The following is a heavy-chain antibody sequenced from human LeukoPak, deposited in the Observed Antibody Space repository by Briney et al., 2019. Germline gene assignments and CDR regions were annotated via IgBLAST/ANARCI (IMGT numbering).Heavy chain of an antibody. CDR3: ARVSAARSWFGEDYYYGMDV. D-gene: IGHD3-10*01. CDR2: INPSGGST. J-gene: IGHJ6*02. Sequence: ASVKVSCKASGYTFTSYGISWVRQAPGQGLEWMGIINPSGGSTSYAQKFQGRVTMTRDTSTSTVYMELSSLRSEDTAVYYCARVSAARSWFGEDYYYGMDVWGQGTTVTVSS. V-gene: IGHV1-46*01. CDR1: GYTFTSYG.